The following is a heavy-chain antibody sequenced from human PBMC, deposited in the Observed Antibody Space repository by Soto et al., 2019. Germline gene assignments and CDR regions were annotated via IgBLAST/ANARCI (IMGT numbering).Heavy chain of an antibody. CDR2: IYPGDSDT. CDR1: GWRFTNYW. Sequence: GEALKISFKGSGWRFTNYWFGWVRQMPGKGLEWMGIIYPGDSDTKYNPSFQGQVTISADKSITTTYLQWSSLKASDTAIYYCAASIFYYGMDVWGQGTTVTVSS. J-gene: IGHJ6*02. CDR3: AASIFYYGMDV. V-gene: IGHV5-51*01.